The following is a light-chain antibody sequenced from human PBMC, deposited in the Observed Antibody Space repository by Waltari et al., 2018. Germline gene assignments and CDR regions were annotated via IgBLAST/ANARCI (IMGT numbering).Light chain of an antibody. CDR3: CSYAGRGTYV. V-gene: IGLV2-23*01. J-gene: IGLJ1*01. Sequence: QSALTQPDSVSGTPGQSITLSCTGTTSDVGNYDLVSWYQHHPGKAPKLLICEDIKRPSGVSSLSSGSKSGSTASLIISGLRPDDEADYYCCSYAGRGTYVFGSGTKVTVL. CDR1: TSDVGNYDL. CDR2: EDI.